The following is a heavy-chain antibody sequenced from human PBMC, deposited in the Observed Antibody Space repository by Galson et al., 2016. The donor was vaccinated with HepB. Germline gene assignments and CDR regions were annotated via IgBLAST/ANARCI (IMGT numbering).Heavy chain of an antibody. CDR2: ISPYNGNT. Sequence: SVKVSCKASGYTFTTYGINWVRQAPGQGLEWMGWISPYNGNTNIAQNVQDRVTMTTDISMRTAYMELRSLRSDDTAVYFCAREVNSYESSGQYLDYMDVWGRGTAVTVSS. J-gene: IGHJ6*03. V-gene: IGHV1-18*04. CDR3: AREVNSYESSGQYLDYMDV. D-gene: IGHD3-22*01. CDR1: GYTFTTYG.